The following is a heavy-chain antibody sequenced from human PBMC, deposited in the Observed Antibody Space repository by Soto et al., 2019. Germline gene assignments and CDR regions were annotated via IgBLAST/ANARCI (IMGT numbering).Heavy chain of an antibody. CDR1: GFTFSSYG. Sequence: GGSLRLSCAASGFTFSSYGMHWVRQAPGKGLEWVAVISYDGSNKYYADSVKGRFTISRDNSKNTLYLQMNSLRAEDTAVYYCANPTVKNAFDIWGQGTMVTVSS. CDR3: ANPTVKNAFDI. V-gene: IGHV3-30*18. CDR2: ISYDGSNK. D-gene: IGHD4-17*01. J-gene: IGHJ3*02.